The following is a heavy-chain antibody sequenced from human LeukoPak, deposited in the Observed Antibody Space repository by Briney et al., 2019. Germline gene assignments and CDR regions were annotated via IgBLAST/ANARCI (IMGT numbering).Heavy chain of an antibody. D-gene: IGHD3-10*01. V-gene: IGHV3-15*01. J-gene: IGHJ5*02. Sequence: GGSLRLSCAASGFTFTNACMNWVRQAPGKGLEWVGHIKSKTDGGTTTYAAPVKGRFTISRDDSKDTLYLQMNNLKTKDTAVYYCTTAYYYGWGSPDPWGQGTLGTVSS. CDR2: IKSKTDGGTT. CDR1: GFTFTNAC. CDR3: TTAYYYGWGSPDP.